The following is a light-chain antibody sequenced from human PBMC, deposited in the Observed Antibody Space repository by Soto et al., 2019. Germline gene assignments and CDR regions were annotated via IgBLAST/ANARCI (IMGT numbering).Light chain of an antibody. J-gene: IGKJ1*01. CDR2: LGS. Sequence: DILMTQSPLSLPFTPGEPSSISCRSSQSLLHSNGYNYLDWYLQKPGQSPQLLIYLGSNRASGVPDRFSGSGSGTDFTLKISRVEAEDVGVYYCMQALQTWTFGQGTKVDIK. CDR3: MQALQTWT. CDR1: QSLLHSNGYNY. V-gene: IGKV2-28*01.